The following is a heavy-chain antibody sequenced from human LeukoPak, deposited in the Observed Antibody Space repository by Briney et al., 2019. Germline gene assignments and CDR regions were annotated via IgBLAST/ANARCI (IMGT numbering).Heavy chain of an antibody. V-gene: IGHV3-74*01. J-gene: IGHJ4*02. CDR2: IYNDVSGA. Sequence: PGGSLRLSCAASGFTFSNAWMSWVRQAPGKGLVWVSRIYNDVSGADYADSVQGRFTVSRDSAKNTLYLQMNSLRVEDTAVYYCARGGWYSNWYFDYWGQGTLVTVSS. D-gene: IGHD4-11*01. CDR1: GFTFSNAW. CDR3: ARGGWYSNWYFDY.